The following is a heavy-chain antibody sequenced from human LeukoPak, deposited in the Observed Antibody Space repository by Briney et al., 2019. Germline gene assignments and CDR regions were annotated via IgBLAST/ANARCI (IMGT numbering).Heavy chain of an antibody. CDR1: GGSLSSSSCY. D-gene: IGHD6-13*01. Sequence: PSQTLSLTCTVSGGSLSSSSCYWGWIRQPPGKGLEWIGSVYYSGRTYYNPSLKSRVTISVDTSKNQFSLKLSSVTAADTAVYYCARIAAAGIDYWGQGTLVTVSS. V-gene: IGHV4-39*07. CDR3: ARIAAAGIDY. J-gene: IGHJ4*02. CDR2: VYYSGRT.